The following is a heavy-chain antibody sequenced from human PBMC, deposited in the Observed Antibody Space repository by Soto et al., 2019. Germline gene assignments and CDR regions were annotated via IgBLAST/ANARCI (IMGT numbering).Heavy chain of an antibody. J-gene: IGHJ4*02. V-gene: IGHV1-3*01. CDR3: ARAYCSPTICYNSDY. D-gene: IGHD2-2*02. CDR1: GYSFTNYA. CDR2: ISLGSGGT. Sequence: ASLKVSCKASGYSFTNYAMHWVRQAPGQRPEWMGWISLGSGGTKLSQNFQGRLSLTRDTSANIAYMELSSLRSEDTAMYYCARAYCSPTICYNSDYWGQGTQVTVSS.